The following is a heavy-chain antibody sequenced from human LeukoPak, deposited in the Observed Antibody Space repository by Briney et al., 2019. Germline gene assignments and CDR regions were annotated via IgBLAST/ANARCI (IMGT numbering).Heavy chain of an antibody. CDR2: ISWNSGSI. Sequence: GGSLILSCAASGFTFDDYAMHWVRQAPGKGMESVSGISWNSGSIGYADSVKGRFTISRDNAKNSLYLQMNSLRAEDTALYYCAKERGGGYNYGNFDYWGQGTLVTVSS. CDR1: GFTFDDYA. CDR3: AKERGGGYNYGNFDY. V-gene: IGHV3-9*01. D-gene: IGHD5-24*01. J-gene: IGHJ4*02.